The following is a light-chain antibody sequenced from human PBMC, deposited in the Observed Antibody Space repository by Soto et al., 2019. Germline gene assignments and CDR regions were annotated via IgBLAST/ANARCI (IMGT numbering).Light chain of an antibody. CDR1: SSNIGINY. CDR2: TNN. Sequence: QSVLTQPPSASGTPGQRVTISCSGSSSNIGINYVYWYQQFPGTAPKLLIYTNNQRPSGVPDRFSGSKSGTSASLAISGLRSEDEADYYCNSYTSTNTWVFGTGTKVTVL. CDR3: NSYTSTNTWV. V-gene: IGLV1-47*02. J-gene: IGLJ1*01.